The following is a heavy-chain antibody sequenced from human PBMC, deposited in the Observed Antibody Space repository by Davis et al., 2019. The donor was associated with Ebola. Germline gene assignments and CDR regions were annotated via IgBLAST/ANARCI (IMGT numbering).Heavy chain of an antibody. J-gene: IGHJ4*02. D-gene: IGHD2-21*02. CDR1: GNTISTYT. CDR3: ARGPSVATAHYFDF. Sequence: SVKVSCKAYGNTISTYTIDWVRQAPGQGLEWMGGIIPIFGTTNYAQKFRGRVTITADKSTRIAYMELSILRSEDTAVYYCARGPSVATAHYFDFWGQGTLVTVSS. CDR2: IIPIFGTT. V-gene: IGHV1-69*06.